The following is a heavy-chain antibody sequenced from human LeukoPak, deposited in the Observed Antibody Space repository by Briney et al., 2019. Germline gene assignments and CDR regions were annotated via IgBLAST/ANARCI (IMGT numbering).Heavy chain of an antibody. CDR2: IKQDGSEK. D-gene: IGHD1-26*01. CDR3: ARDWMTASHYYDGFDI. V-gene: IGHV3-7*01. Sequence: PGGSLRLSCAASGFTFSSYWMSWVRQAPGKGLEWVANIKQDGSEKYYVDSVKGRFTISRDNAKNSLYLQMNSLRAEDTAVYHCARDWMTASHYYDGFDIWGQGTMVTVSS. CDR1: GFTFSSYW. J-gene: IGHJ3*02.